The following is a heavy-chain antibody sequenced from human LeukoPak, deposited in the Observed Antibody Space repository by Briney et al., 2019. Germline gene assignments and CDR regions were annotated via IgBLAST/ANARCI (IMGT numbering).Heavy chain of an antibody. D-gene: IGHD2-15*01. CDR1: GFTFSSYA. Sequence: PGGSLRLSCAASGFTFSSYAMSWVRQAPGKGLEWVSAISGSGGSTYYADSVKGRFTISRDNSKNTLYLQMNSLRAEDTAVYYCATSRIVVVVPALVHWGQGTLVTVSS. V-gene: IGHV3-23*01. CDR3: ATSRIVVVVPALVH. CDR2: ISGSGGST. J-gene: IGHJ4*02.